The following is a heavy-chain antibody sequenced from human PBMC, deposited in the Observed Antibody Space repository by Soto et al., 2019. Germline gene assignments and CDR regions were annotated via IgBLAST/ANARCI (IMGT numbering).Heavy chain of an antibody. Sequence: SETLSLTCSVSGGSLNNFYWNWIRQTAGKGLEWIGRIHASGNTNYNPSLKSRATLSVDTSKNQFSLKVRSATAADTAVYYCARSSHKESWFDPWGQGTLVTVS. D-gene: IGHD6-19*01. CDR3: ARSSHKESWFDP. J-gene: IGHJ5*02. CDR2: IHASGNT. V-gene: IGHV4-4*07. CDR1: GGSLNNFY.